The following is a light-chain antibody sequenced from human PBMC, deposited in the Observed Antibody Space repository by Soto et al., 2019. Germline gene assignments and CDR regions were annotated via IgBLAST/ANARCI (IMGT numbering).Light chain of an antibody. Sequence: DIQMTQSPSSVSASVGDRVTITCRASQGINNWLAWYQQKPGKAPELLIYAVSYLQSGVPSRLSGSGSGTDFTLTISSLQPEDFASYFCKQSSAFPLTLGGGTKVDIK. CDR3: KQSSAFPLT. CDR2: AVS. CDR1: QGINNW. V-gene: IGKV1-12*01. J-gene: IGKJ4*01.